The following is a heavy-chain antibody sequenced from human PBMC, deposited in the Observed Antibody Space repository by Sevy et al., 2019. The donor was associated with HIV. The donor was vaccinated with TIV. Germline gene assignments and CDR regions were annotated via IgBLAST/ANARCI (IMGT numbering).Heavy chain of an antibody. CDR3: ARGFRHYYYYGMDV. J-gene: IGHJ6*02. Sequence: ASVKVSCKASGYTFTSYDINWVRQATGQGLEWMGWINPNSGNTGYAQKFQGRVTMTRNTSISTAYMELSSLRSEDTAVYYCARGFRHYYYYGMDVWGQGTTVTVSS. CDR1: GYTFTSYD. CDR2: INPNSGNT. V-gene: IGHV1-8*01.